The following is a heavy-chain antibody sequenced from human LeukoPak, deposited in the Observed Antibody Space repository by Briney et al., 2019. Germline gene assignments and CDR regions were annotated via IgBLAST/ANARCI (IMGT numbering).Heavy chain of an antibody. CDR3: ASIVGYCSGGSCYSGWYFDL. V-gene: IGHV1-69*04. J-gene: IGHJ2*01. CDR2: IIPILGIA. CDR1: GGTFSSYA. D-gene: IGHD2-15*01. Sequence: PVKVSCKASGGTFSSYAISWVRQAPGQGLEWMGRIIPILGIANYAQKFQGRVTITADKSTSTAYMELSSLRSEDTAVYYCASIVGYCSGGSCYSGWYFDLWGRGTLVTVSS.